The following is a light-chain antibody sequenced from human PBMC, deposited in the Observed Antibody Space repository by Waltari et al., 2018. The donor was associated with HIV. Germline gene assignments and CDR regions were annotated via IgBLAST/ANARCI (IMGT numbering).Light chain of an antibody. Sequence: DIVMTQSPDSLPVSLGERATLNCTSSRTILFSSDNRNYLAWYQQKPRQPPKLLISWASTRESGVPDRFCGSGSGTDFTLTITRLQAEDVAVYHCQQYFRIPPTFGGGTKVEIK. CDR1: RTILFSSDNRNY. CDR3: QQYFRIPPT. CDR2: WAS. J-gene: IGKJ4*01. V-gene: IGKV4-1*01.